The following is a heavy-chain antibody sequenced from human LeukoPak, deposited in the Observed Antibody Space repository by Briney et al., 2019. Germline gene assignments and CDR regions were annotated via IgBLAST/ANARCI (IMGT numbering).Heavy chain of an antibody. CDR2: ISGSGGST. Sequence: PGGSLRLSCAASGFTVSSNYMNWVRQAPGKGLEWVSAISGSGGSTYSADSVKGRFTVSRDNSKNTLYLQINSLRAEDTAVYYCAKPISSGWYSFDYWGQGTLVTVSS. D-gene: IGHD6-19*01. J-gene: IGHJ4*02. CDR1: GFTVSSNY. CDR3: AKPISSGWYSFDY. V-gene: IGHV3-23*01.